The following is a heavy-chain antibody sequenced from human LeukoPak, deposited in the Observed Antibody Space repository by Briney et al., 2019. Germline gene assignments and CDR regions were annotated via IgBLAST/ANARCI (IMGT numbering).Heavy chain of an antibody. Sequence: HGESLKISCKGSGYSFATYWIGWVRQMPGKGLEWMGINYPGDSDTTYSPSFQGQVTMSADKSISTAYLQWSSLKASDTAMYYCARRVSSSGFDAFDVWGQGTMVTVSS. CDR3: ARRVSSSGFDAFDV. V-gene: IGHV5-51*01. CDR2: NYPGDSDT. CDR1: GYSFATYW. D-gene: IGHD5-12*01. J-gene: IGHJ3*01.